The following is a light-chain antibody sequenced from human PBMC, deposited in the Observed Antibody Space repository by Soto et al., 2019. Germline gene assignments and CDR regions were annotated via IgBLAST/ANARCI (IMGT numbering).Light chain of an antibody. CDR3: SSYTSSSSPYV. V-gene: IGLV2-14*01. J-gene: IGLJ1*01. Sequence: QSVLTQPASVSGSPGQSITISCTGTSSDVGGYDYVSWYQQHPGKAPKLMIYDVSNRPSGVSNRFSGSKSGNTASLTISGLHAEDEADYYWSSYTSSSSPYVFGTGTKLTVL. CDR1: SSDVGGYDY. CDR2: DVS.